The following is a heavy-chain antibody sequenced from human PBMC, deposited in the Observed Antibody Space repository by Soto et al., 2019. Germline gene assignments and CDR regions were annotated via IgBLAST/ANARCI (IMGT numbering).Heavy chain of an antibody. D-gene: IGHD1-26*01. V-gene: IGHV4-4*02. J-gene: IGHJ6*02. CDR3: ARVSGSYYYGMDV. CDR2: IYHSGST. Sequence: QVQLQESGPGLVKPSGTLFLTCAVSGGSISSSNWWSWVRQPPGKGLEWIGEIYHSGSTNYNPSLKSRVTRSVDKSKSQFSLKLSAVTAADTAVYYCARVSGSYYYGMDVWGQGTTVTVSS. CDR1: GGSISSSNW.